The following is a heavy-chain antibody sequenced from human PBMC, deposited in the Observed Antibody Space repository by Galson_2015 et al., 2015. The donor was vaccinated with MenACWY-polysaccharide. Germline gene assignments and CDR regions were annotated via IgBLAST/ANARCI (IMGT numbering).Heavy chain of an antibody. CDR2: IHYGGST. Sequence: ETLSLTCTVSGGSISSTTYVWAWIRQPPGRGLEWVGSIHYGGSTTYNSSLKSRVTISVDTSKNQFSLKLSSVTAADTAVYYCARPKPVNGWFDPWGQGTLVTVSS. CDR3: ARPKPVNGWFDP. J-gene: IGHJ5*02. CDR1: GGSISSTTYV. D-gene: IGHD2-8*01. V-gene: IGHV4-39*01.